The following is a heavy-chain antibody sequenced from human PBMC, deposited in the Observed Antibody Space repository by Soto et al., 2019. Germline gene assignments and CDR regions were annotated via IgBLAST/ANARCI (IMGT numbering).Heavy chain of an antibody. CDR1: GFTFSNYA. CDR2: ISGTGGST. D-gene: IGHD6-19*01. CDR3: ARDDRIAVAGTDY. Sequence: EVQLLESGGGLVQPGGSLRLSCAASGFTFSNYAMTWVRQVAGKGLEWVSIISGTGGSTYYADSVKGRFTISRYNSKSTVYLEMNSLIAEDTALYYCARDDRIAVAGTDYWGQGPLVTVTS. J-gene: IGHJ4*02. V-gene: IGHV3-23*01.